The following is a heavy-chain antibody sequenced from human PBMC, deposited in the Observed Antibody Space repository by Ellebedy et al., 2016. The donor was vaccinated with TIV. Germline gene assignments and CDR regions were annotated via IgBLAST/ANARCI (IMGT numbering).Heavy chain of an antibody. CDR1: GFTFSDYY. J-gene: IGHJ4*02. CDR3: ARDYYGSGSYSSD. Sequence: GESLKISCAASGFTFSDYYMSWIRQAPGQGLEWVSYISSSSSYTNYADSVKGRFTISRDNAKNSLYLQMNSLRAEDTAVYYCARDYYGSGSYSSDWGQGTLVTVSS. D-gene: IGHD3-10*01. V-gene: IGHV3-11*06. CDR2: ISSSSSYT.